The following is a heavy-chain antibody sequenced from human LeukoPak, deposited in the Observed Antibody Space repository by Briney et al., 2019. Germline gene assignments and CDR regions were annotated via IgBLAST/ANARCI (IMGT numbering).Heavy chain of an antibody. D-gene: IGHD1-26*01. Sequence: GGSLRLSCAASGFTFSSYAMSWVRQAPGKGLEWVSAISGSGGSTYYADSVKGRFTICRDNSKNTLYLQMNSLRAGDTAVYYCAKPVGATQGYFDYWGQGTLVTVSS. CDR2: ISGSGGST. J-gene: IGHJ4*02. V-gene: IGHV3-23*01. CDR1: GFTFSSYA. CDR3: AKPVGATQGYFDY.